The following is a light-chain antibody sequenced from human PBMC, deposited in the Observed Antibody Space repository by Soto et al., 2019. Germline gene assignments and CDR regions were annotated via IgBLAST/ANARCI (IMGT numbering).Light chain of an antibody. Sequence: ERTTLSCRAIQSISSSYLAWYQQNPGQAPRLLVYGASSRATGIPDRFSGSGSGTDFTLTICRLEPEDFAVYYSQQYWSSRFTCGPET. CDR1: QSISSSY. J-gene: IGKJ3*01. CDR2: GAS. CDR3: QQYWSSRFT. V-gene: IGKV3-20*01.